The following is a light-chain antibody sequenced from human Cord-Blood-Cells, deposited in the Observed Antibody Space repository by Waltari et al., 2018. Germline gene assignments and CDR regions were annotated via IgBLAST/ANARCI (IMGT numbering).Light chain of an antibody. Sequence: DIHMTQSPSSPSASVGDRFTITCRASQSHSSYLNWYQQKPGKAPKLLIYAASSLQGGVPSRFSGSGSGTDFTLTISRRQPEDFATYYCQQSYSTRRTFGQGTKVEIK. CDR2: AAS. V-gene: IGKV1-39*01. CDR3: QQSYSTRRT. J-gene: IGKJ1*01. CDR1: QSHSSY.